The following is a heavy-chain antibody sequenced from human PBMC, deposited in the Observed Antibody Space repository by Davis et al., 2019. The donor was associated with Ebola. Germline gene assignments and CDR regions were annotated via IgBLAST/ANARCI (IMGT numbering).Heavy chain of an antibody. CDR2: INPNSGGT. CDR3: ARGGVRDGYIATP. CDR1: GYTFTSYY. V-gene: IGHV1-2*04. D-gene: IGHD5-24*01. Sequence: ASVKVSCKASGYTFTSYYMHWVRQAPGQGLEWMGWINPNSGGTNYAQKFQGWVTMTRDTSISTAYMELSRLRSDDTAVYYCARGGVRDGYIATPWGQGTLVTVSS. J-gene: IGHJ5*02.